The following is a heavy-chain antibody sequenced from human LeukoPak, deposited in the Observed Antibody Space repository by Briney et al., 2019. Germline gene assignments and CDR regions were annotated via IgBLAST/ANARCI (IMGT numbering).Heavy chain of an antibody. CDR2: ISYDGSNK. V-gene: IGHV3-30*03. CDR1: GFTFSSYG. D-gene: IGHD2-2*01. J-gene: IGHJ6*02. CDR3: AALGYCSSTSCYEEYYYGMDV. Sequence: PGGSLRLSCAAPGFTFSSYGMHWVRQAPGKGLEWVAVISYDGSNKYYADSVKGRFTISRDNSKNTLYLQMNSLRAEDTAVYYCAALGYCSSTSCYEEYYYGMDVWGQGTTVTVSS.